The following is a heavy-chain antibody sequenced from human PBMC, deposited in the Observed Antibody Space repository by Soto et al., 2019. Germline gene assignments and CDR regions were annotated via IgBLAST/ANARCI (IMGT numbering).Heavy chain of an antibody. CDR1: GASLIGYD. Sequence: SETLSLTCAVYGASLIGYDWSWGRQPPGKGLQWIGEISQSGSTNYDPSLKSRVSISMDTSKNQFSLRLRSVTAADTASYYCARDPNANAFDIWGRGTMVTVSS. J-gene: IGHJ3*02. V-gene: IGHV4-34*01. CDR3: ARDPNANAFDI. CDR2: ISQSGST.